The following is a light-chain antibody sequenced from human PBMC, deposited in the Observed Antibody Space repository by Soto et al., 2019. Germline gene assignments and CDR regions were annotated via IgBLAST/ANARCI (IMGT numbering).Light chain of an antibody. CDR2: EVS. J-gene: IGLJ1*01. V-gene: IGLV2-8*01. CDR1: SSDVGGYNY. Sequence: QSALTQPPSASGSPGQSVTISCTGTSSDVGGYNYVSWYQQHPGKAPKLMIYEVSKRPSGVPDRFSGSKSGNTASLTVSGLQAEDEADYYRSSDAGSNKPYVFGTGTKLTVL. CDR3: SSDAGSNKPYV.